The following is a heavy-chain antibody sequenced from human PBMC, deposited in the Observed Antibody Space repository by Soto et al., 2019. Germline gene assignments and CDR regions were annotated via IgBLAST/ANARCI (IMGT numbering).Heavy chain of an antibody. CDR3: AKEGIAARPGFYYYYGMDV. D-gene: IGHD6-6*01. Sequence: PGGSLRLSCAASGFTFDDYAMHWVRQAPGKGLEWVSGISWDSGSIGYADSVKGRFTISRDNAKNSLYLQMNSLRAEDTALYYCAKEGIAARPGFYYYYGMDVWGQGTTVTVSS. CDR2: ISWDSGSI. J-gene: IGHJ6*02. V-gene: IGHV3-9*01. CDR1: GFTFDDYA.